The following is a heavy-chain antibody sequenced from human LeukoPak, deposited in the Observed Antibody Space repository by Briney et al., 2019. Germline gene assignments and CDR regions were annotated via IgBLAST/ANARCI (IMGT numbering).Heavy chain of an antibody. J-gene: IGHJ5*01. CDR1: GDSFSSDNYF. V-gene: IGHV4-61*09. D-gene: IGHD5-12*01. CDR2: IDTSGST. CDR3: ARGMAAAYDYNWFDS. Sequence: SSETLSLTCTVSGDSFSSDNYFWSWIRQPAGKGLEWIGHIDTSGSTNYNPSLKSRVTISVDTSKNQFSLRLSSVTAADTAVYFCARGMAAAYDYNWFDSWGQGTLVTVTS.